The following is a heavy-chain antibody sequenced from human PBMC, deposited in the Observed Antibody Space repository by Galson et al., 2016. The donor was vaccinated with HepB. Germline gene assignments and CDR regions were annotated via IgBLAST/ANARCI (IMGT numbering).Heavy chain of an antibody. Sequence: SLRLSCAAFGFTFSSYGVHWVRQAPGKGLEWVALISFDGNKKYYADPVKGRFSIPRDNSKNTLYLQMNSLRAEDTAVYYCAKDWDYGGNDHYFDYWGQGTLVTVSS. CDR3: AKDWDYGGNDHYFDY. J-gene: IGHJ4*02. D-gene: IGHD4-23*01. CDR2: ISFDGNKK. CDR1: GFTFSSYG. V-gene: IGHV3-30*18.